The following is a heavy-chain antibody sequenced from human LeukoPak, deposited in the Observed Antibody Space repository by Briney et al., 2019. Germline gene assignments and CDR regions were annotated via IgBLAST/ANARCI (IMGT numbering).Heavy chain of an antibody. CDR1: GGTFSSYA. V-gene: IGHV1-69*05. D-gene: IGHD5-18*01. J-gene: IGHJ3*02. Sequence: SVKVSCKASGGTFSSYAISWVRQAPGQGLEWMGGIIPIFGTANYAQKFQGRVTITTDESTGTAYMELSSLRSEDTAVYYCARSGYSYGSPNAFDIWGQGTMVTVSS. CDR2: IIPIFGTA. CDR3: ARSGYSYGSPNAFDI.